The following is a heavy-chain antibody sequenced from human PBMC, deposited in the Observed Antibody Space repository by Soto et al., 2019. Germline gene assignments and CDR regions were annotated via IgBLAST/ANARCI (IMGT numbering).Heavy chain of an antibody. D-gene: IGHD2-15*01. V-gene: IGHV2-5*02. J-gene: IGHJ6*02. CDR3: AHVLVVVANYGGDV. CDR1: GFSLSTSGVG. Sequence: QITLKESGPTLVKPTQTLTLTCTFSGFSLSTSGVGVGWIRQPPGKALEWLALIYWDDDKRYSPSLTSRLTTAKDTSKSQVGLTTANTDPVDTATYYCAHVLVVVANYGGDVWGQGTTVTVSS. CDR2: IYWDDDK.